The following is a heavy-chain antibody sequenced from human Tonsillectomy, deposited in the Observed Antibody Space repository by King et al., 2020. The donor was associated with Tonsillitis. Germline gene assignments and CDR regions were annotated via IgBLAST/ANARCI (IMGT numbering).Heavy chain of an antibody. V-gene: IGHV3-30-3*01. Sequence: VQLVESGGGVVQPGRSLRLSCAASQFTFSGSPMPWLRQAPDKGLEWVEVIIYDGRNKYYTESVRGRFTISRDNSKNTMYLQMNSLRAEDTAVYYCARESGSSGYAGYFDYWGQGTLVTVSS. D-gene: IGHD6-19*01. CDR1: QFTFSGSP. J-gene: IGHJ4*02. CDR3: ARESGSSGYAGYFDY. CDR2: IIYDGRNK.